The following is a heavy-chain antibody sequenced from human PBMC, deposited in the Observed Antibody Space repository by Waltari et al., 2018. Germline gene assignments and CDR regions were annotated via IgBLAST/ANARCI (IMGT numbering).Heavy chain of an antibody. CDR2: AHHSGST. J-gene: IGHJ2*01. V-gene: IGHV4-59*01. D-gene: IGHD6-6*01. CDR1: GGSLSENY. CDR3: ARVYSSSYWHFDL. Sequence: QVPLQESGPGLVKPSETLSLTCTVSGGSLSENYWSWSPQPPGKGLEWIGFAHHSGSTNYSPSLRGRVSMSVDTSKNQFSLKLTSLTAADTAVYYCARVYSSSYWHFDLWGRGTLVAVSS.